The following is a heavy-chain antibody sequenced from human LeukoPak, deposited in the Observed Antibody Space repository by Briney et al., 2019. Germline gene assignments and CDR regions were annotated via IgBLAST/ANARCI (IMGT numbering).Heavy chain of an antibody. V-gene: IGHV1-8*01. Sequence: GASVKVSCKASGYTFTNFDINWVRQAPGQGLEWMGWMNPVTGDAGSTQKFQGRVTLTRDTSISTAYMELSSLTSDDTAFNYCARAPMGTAAFYWGQGTLVTVSS. D-gene: IGHD2-2*01. J-gene: IGHJ4*02. CDR1: GYTFTNFD. CDR2: MNPVTGDA. CDR3: ARAPMGTAAFY.